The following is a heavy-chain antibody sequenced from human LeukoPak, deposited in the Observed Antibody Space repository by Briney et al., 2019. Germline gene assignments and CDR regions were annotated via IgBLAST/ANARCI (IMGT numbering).Heavy chain of an antibody. CDR3: ARGIPYDFWSGYQYYFDY. D-gene: IGHD3-3*01. J-gene: IGHJ4*02. CDR2: IYYSGST. V-gene: IGHV4-59*01. Sequence: SETLSLTCTVSGGSISSYYWSWIRQPPGKGLEWIGYIYYSGSTNYNPSLKSRVTISVDTSKNQSSLKLSSVPAADTAVYYCARGIPYDFWSGYQYYFDYWGQGTLVTVSS. CDR1: GGSISSYY.